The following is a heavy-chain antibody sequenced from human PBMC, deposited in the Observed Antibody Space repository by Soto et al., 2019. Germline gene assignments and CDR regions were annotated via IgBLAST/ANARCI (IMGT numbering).Heavy chain of an antibody. CDR3: AKDHLSVPYYFDY. CDR1: GFTFDDYA. V-gene: IGHV3-9*03. J-gene: IGHJ4*02. D-gene: IGHD3-10*02. Sequence: EVQLVESGGGLVQPGRSLRLSCAASGFTFDDYAMHWVRQAPGKGLEWVAGISWNSGSIGYADSVKGRFTISRDNAKNSLYLQMNSLRAEDMALYYCAKDHLSVPYYFDYWGQGTLVTVSS. CDR2: ISWNSGSI.